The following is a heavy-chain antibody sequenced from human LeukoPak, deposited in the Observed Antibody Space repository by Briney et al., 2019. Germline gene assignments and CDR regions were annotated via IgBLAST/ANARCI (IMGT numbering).Heavy chain of an antibody. J-gene: IGHJ4*02. CDR3: ARDDLGYCNGGSCYSLFDY. D-gene: IGHD2-15*01. CDR2: ISAYNGNT. V-gene: IGHV1-18*01. CDR1: GYTFTGYS. Sequence: ASVKVSCKASGYTFTGYSISWVRQAPGQGLEWMGWISAYNGNTNYARKLQDRVTMTTDTSTSTAYMELRSLKSDDTAVYYCARDDLGYCNGGSCYSLFDYWGQGTLSPSPQ.